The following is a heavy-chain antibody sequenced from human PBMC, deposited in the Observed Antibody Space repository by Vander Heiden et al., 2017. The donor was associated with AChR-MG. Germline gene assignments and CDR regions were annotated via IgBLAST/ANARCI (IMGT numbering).Heavy chain of an antibody. Sequence: QVQLQPWGAGLLKPSETLSLTCAVYGGSFSGYYWSWIRQPPGKGLEWIGEINHSGSTNYNPSLKSRVTISVDTSKNQFSLKLSSVTAADTAVYYCATGYNFDYWGQGTLVTVSS. V-gene: IGHV4-34*01. CDR3: ATGYNFDY. CDR1: GGSFSGYY. J-gene: IGHJ4*02. CDR2: INHSGST. D-gene: IGHD4-4*01.